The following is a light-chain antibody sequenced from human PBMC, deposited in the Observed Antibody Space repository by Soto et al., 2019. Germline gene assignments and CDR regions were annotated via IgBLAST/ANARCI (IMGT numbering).Light chain of an antibody. J-gene: IGLJ2*01. CDR3: CSYAGSFVV. Sequence: QSALTQPRSVSGSPRQSVTISCTGTSSDVGGYDYVSWYQQHPGKAPKPMIYDVIERPSGVPDRFSGSKSGNTAALTISGLQAEDEADYYCCSYAGSFVVFGGGTKLTVL. V-gene: IGLV2-11*01. CDR1: SSDVGGYDY. CDR2: DVI.